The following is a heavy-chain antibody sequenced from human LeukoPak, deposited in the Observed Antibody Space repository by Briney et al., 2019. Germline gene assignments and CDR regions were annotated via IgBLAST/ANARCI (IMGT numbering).Heavy chain of an antibody. J-gene: IGHJ4*02. CDR1: GFTFSGSA. CDR3: TSPGYCNNGVCFEV. Sequence: PGGSLKLSCAASGFTFSGSAMHWVRQASGKGLEWVGRIRSKANSYATAYAASVKGRFTISRDDSKNTAYLQMNSLKTEDTAVYYCTSPGYCNNGVCFEVWGQGTLVTVSS. V-gene: IGHV3-73*01. D-gene: IGHD2-8*01. CDR2: IRSKANSYAT.